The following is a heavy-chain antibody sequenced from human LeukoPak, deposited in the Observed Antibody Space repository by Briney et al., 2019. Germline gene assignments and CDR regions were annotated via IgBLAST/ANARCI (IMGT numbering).Heavy chain of an antibody. D-gene: IGHD4-23*01. J-gene: IGHJ4*02. CDR2: ISGTGNRT. CDR3: ARYYGGKGVFDY. V-gene: IGHV3-23*01. CDR1: GFTFSSYA. Sequence: GGSLRLSCAASGFTFSSYAMGWVRQAPGKGLEWVSAISGTGNRTYYADSVKGRFTISRDNSKNTLYLQMNSLRAEDTDVYYCARYYGGKGVFDYWGQGPLVTVSS.